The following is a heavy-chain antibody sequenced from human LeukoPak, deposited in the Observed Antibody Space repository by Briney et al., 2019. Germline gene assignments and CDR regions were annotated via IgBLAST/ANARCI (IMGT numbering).Heavy chain of an antibody. Sequence: SETLSLTCTVSGGSISSSSYYWGWIRQPPGKGLEWIGYIYYSGSTNYNPSLKSRVTISVDTSKNQFSLKLSSVTTADTAVYYCARGFPYEKFDYWGQGTLVTVSS. CDR2: IYYSGST. CDR1: GGSISSSSYY. D-gene: IGHD3-3*01. CDR3: ARGFPYEKFDY. V-gene: IGHV4-61*05. J-gene: IGHJ4*02.